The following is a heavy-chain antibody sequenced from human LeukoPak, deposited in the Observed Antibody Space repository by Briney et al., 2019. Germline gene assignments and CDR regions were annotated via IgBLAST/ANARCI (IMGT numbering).Heavy chain of an antibody. Sequence: GRSLTLSCAASGFTFSSYAMQWVRQAPGKGLEWVAVISYDGSNKYYADSVKGRFTISRDNAKNSLYLEMNSLRGEDTAVYYCARGYGNYGYWGQGTLVTVSS. CDR2: ISYDGSNK. J-gene: IGHJ4*02. D-gene: IGHD4-11*01. CDR1: GFTFSSYA. CDR3: ARGYGNYGY. V-gene: IGHV3-30-3*01.